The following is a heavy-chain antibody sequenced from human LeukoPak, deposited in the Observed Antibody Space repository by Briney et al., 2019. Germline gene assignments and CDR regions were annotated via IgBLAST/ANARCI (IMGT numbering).Heavy chain of an antibody. J-gene: IGHJ4*02. V-gene: IGHV3-7*01. Sequence: GGSLRLSCAASGFSFSNAWMRWVRQSPGKGLEWVANIKQDGSEKNYVDSVKGRFTISRDNAKNSLELQMNSLRDEDTAVYYCARAGGYASSWAYWGQGTLVTVSS. CDR2: IKQDGSEK. D-gene: IGHD5-12*01. CDR3: ARAGGYASSWAY. CDR1: GFSFSNAW.